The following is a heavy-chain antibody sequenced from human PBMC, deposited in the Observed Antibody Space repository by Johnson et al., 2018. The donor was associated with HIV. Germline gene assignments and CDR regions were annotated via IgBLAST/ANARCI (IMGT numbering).Heavy chain of an antibody. Sequence: QVPLVESGGGVVQPGRSLRLSCAASRFTFSSYAMHWVRQAPGKGLEWVAVISSAGSGKYYADSVKGRSTISRDNSKNTLYLQMHSLTPEDTAVYYCARGAVSGYVSVDAFHIWGQGTLATVSS. D-gene: IGHD5-12*01. CDR3: ARGAVSGYVSVDAFHI. J-gene: IGHJ3*02. V-gene: IGHV3-30*04. CDR1: RFTFSSYA. CDR2: ISSAGSGK.